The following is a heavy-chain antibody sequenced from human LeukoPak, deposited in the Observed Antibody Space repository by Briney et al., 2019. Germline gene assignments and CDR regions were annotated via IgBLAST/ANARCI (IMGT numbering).Heavy chain of an antibody. J-gene: IGHJ4*02. CDR3: AKDFYDSSGSRYDY. CDR2: IDGGGGRA. V-gene: IGHV3-23*01. D-gene: IGHD3-22*01. Sequence: GGSLRLSCTASGFAFSSYAMSWVRQAPGVGLEWVSAIDGGGGRAWHADSVRGRFTISRDNSKNTLFMQMNSLRAEDTAVYYCAKDFYDSSGSRYDYWGQGTLVTVSS. CDR1: GFAFSSYA.